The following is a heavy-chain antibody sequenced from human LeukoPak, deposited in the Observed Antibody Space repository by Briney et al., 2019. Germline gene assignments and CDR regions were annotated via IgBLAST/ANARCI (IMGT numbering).Heavy chain of an antibody. CDR2: ISYDGSNK. D-gene: IGHD6-19*01. V-gene: IGHV3-30-3*01. CDR3: ARGGPYSSGWDGNFDL. Sequence: PGRSLRLSCAASGFTFSSYAMHWVRQAPGKGLEWVAVISYDGSNKYYADSVKGRFTISRDNSKNTLYLQMNSLRAEDTAVYYCARGGPYSSGWDGNFDLWGRGTLVTVSS. CDR1: GFTFSSYA. J-gene: IGHJ2*01.